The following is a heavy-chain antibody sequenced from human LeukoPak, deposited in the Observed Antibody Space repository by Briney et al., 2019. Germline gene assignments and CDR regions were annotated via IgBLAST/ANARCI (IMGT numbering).Heavy chain of an antibody. CDR2: ISYDGSDE. J-gene: IGHJ6*02. Sequence: GGSLRLSCAASGFTFSAFAMHWVRQAPGKGLEWVSFISYDGSDEYYADSVKGRFTISRDNSKNTLYLQMNSLRAEDTAVYYCARAYSSSPYYYYGTDVWGQGTTVTVSS. V-gene: IGHV3-30*04. D-gene: IGHD6-6*01. CDR1: GFTFSAFA. CDR3: ARAYSSSPYYYYGTDV.